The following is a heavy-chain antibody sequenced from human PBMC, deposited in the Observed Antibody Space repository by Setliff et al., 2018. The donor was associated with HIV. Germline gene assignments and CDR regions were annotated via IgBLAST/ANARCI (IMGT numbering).Heavy chain of an antibody. Sequence: PSETLSLTCTVSGGSISSSGYYWGWIRQPPGQGLERIGTIYYSGGTYYKSSLKSRLIISLDTSKKQFSLNLRSVTAADTAVYFCSSGGHRLNDYWGQGTLVTVSS. CDR2: IYYSGGT. CDR3: SSGGHRLNDY. J-gene: IGHJ4*02. D-gene: IGHD1-26*01. V-gene: IGHV4-39*07. CDR1: GGSISSSGYY.